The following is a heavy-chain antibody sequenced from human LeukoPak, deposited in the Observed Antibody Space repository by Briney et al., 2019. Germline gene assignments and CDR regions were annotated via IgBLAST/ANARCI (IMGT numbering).Heavy chain of an antibody. CDR3: ARDEGAVAGTLFDY. D-gene: IGHD6-19*01. J-gene: IGHJ4*02. Sequence: PSETLSLTCTGSGGSISSYYWSWIRQPPGKGLKGSGYIYYSGRTNYNPSLKSRVTISVDTSKNQFSLKLSSVTAADTAVYYCARDEGAVAGTLFDYWGQGTLVTVSS. CDR2: IYYSGRT. V-gene: IGHV4-59*01. CDR1: GGSISSYY.